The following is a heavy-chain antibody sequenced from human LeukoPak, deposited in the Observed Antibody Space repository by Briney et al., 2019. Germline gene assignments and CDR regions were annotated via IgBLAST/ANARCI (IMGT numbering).Heavy chain of an antibody. CDR3: VVATYPFYFDF. CDR1: GGTFSSYA. CDR2: IIPIFGTA. D-gene: IGHD5-12*01. Sequence: GASVKVSCKASGGTFSSYAISWVRQAPGQGLEWMGGIIPIFGTANYAQKFQGRVTITADKSTSTAYMELSSLRSEDTAVYYCVVATYPFYFDFWRQGTLVPVSS. J-gene: IGHJ4*02. V-gene: IGHV1-69*06.